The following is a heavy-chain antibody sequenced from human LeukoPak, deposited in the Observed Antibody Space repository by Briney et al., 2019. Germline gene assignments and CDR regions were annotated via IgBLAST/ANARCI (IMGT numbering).Heavy chain of an antibody. CDR3: ARDKGHYYDSSGYSDY. D-gene: IGHD3-22*01. Sequence: GASVKVSCKASGYTFTSYDMHWVRQAPGQGLEWMGIINPSGGSTSYAQKFQGRVTMTRATSTSTDYMELSSLRSEDTAVYYCARDKGHYYDSSGYSDYWGQGTLVTVSS. CDR2: INPSGGST. J-gene: IGHJ4*02. CDR1: GYTFTSYD. V-gene: IGHV1-46*01.